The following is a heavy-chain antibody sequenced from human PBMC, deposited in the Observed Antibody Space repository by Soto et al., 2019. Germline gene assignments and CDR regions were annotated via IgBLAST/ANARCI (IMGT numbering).Heavy chain of an antibody. V-gene: IGHV1-69*02. D-gene: IGHD5-18*01. CDR3: ARGEERGYPTYYYYYMDV. CDR2: IIPILGIA. Sequence: SVKVSCKASGGTFSSYTISWVRQAPGQGLEWMGRIIPILGIANYAQKFQGRVTITADKSTSTAYMELSSLRSEDTAVYYCARGEERGYPTYYYYYMDVWGKGTTVTVSS. J-gene: IGHJ6*03. CDR1: GGTFSSYT.